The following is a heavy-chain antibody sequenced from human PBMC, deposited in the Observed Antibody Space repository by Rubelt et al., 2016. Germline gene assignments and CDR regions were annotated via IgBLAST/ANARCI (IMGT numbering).Heavy chain of an antibody. V-gene: IGHV2-70*15. CDR3: ARIYYGSGSRITSGYYYGMDV. D-gene: IGHD3-10*01. Sequence: QVTLRESGPALVKPTQTLTLTCTFSGFSLSTSGMCVSWIRQPPGKALEWLARIDWDDDKYYSTSLKTRLTITKDTSKNPVVLTMTNMDPVDTATYYCARIYYGSGSRITSGYYYGMDVWGQGTTVTVSS. J-gene: IGHJ6*02. CDR2: IDWDDDK. CDR1: GFSLSTSGMC.